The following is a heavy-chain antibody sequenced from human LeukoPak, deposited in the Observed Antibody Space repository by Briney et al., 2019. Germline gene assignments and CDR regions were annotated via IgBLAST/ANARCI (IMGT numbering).Heavy chain of an antibody. CDR2: ISGSGGST. V-gene: IGHV3-23*01. Sequence: GASLRLSCAASGFTFSSYAMSWVRQAPGKGLEWVSAISGSGGSTYYADSVKGRFTISRDNSKNTLYLQMNSLRAEDTAVYYCAKPTYYGDYEADFQHWGQGTLVTVSS. J-gene: IGHJ1*01. CDR1: GFTFSSYA. CDR3: AKPTYYGDYEADFQH. D-gene: IGHD4-17*01.